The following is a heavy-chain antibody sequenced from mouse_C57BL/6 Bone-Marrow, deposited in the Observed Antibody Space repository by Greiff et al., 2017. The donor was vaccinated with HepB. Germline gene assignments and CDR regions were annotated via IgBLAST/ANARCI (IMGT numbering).Heavy chain of an antibody. CDR2: IWTGGGT. CDR1: GFSLTSYA. V-gene: IGHV2-9-1*01. J-gene: IGHJ2*01. Sequence: VQAVESGPGLVAPSQSLSITCTVSGFSLTSYAISWVRQPPGKGLEWLGVIWTGGGTNYNSALKSRLSISKDNSKSQVFLKMNSLQTDDTARYYCARNLRDYGSSHFDYWGQGTTLTVSS. CDR3: ARNLRDYGSSHFDY. D-gene: IGHD1-1*01.